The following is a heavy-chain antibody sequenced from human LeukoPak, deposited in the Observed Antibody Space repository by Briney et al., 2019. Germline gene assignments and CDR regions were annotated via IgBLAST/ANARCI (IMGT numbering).Heavy chain of an antibody. CDR2: ISSSSSYI. CDR1: GFTFSSCS. CDR3: ARGRFAGAYNYFDY. Sequence: PGGSLRLSCAASGFTFSSCSMNWVRQAPGKGLEWVSSISSSSSYIYYADSVKGRFTISRDNAKNSLYLQMNSLRAEDTAVYYCARGRFAGAYNYFDYWGQGTLVTVSS. V-gene: IGHV3-21*01. J-gene: IGHJ4*02. D-gene: IGHD3-16*01.